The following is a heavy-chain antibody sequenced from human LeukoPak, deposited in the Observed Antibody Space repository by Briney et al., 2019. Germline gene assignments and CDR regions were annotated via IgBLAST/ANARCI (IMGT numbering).Heavy chain of an antibody. CDR2: IYYNGNT. Sequence: SETLSLTCTVSGGSVSSGSYFWSWIRQPPGKGLEWIGFIYYNGNTNSSPSFKSRVTISVDTSKSQFSLKLTSVTAADTAVYYCARGYRSSWYQVDYWGQGTLVTVSS. V-gene: IGHV4-61*01. J-gene: IGHJ4*02. CDR3: ARGYRSSWYQVDY. D-gene: IGHD6-13*01. CDR1: GGSVSSGSYF.